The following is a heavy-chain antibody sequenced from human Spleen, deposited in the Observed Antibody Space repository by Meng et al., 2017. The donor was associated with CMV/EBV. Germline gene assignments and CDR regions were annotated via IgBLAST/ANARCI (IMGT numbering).Heavy chain of an antibody. J-gene: IGHJ5*01. V-gene: IGHV1-69*02. CDR3: ARGNSTRPTSFDS. CDR2: IIPFLRLA. Sequence: CKSSGDTFSSHTISWVRQAPGQGLEWMGRIIPFLRLADYAQNFQGRVTITADKSTLTAYMELSTLRSEDTAVYFCARGNSTRPTSFDSWGQGTLVTVSS. CDR1: GDTFSSHT. D-gene: IGHD2-2*01.